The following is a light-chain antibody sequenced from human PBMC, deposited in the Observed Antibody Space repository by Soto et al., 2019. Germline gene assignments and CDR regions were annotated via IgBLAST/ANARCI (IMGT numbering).Light chain of an antibody. CDR3: QQYNNWPPPIT. CDR1: QSVDSF. CDR2: DTS. V-gene: IGKV3-15*01. Sequence: EIVLTQSPASLSLSPGERATLSCRASQSVDSFLAWYQQKPGRTPRLLIYDTSNRATGIPARFSGSGSGTEFTLTISSLQSEDFAVYYCQQYNNWPPPITFGQGTRLEIK. J-gene: IGKJ5*01.